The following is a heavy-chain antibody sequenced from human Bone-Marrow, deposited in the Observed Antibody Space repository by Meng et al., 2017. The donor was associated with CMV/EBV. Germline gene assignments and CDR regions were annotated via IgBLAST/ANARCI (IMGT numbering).Heavy chain of an antibody. CDR2: IKSNSDGGTA. Sequence: GESLKISCVVSGLTFSDAWMSWVRQAPGKGQEWVGRIKSNSDGGTADYAAPVKGRFIISRDDLKNTLYMQMNSLKTEDTGVYYCTTGGSGYWGQGTLVTVSS. D-gene: IGHD6-25*01. V-gene: IGHV3-15*01. CDR1: GLTFSDAW. CDR3: TTGGSGY. J-gene: IGHJ1*01.